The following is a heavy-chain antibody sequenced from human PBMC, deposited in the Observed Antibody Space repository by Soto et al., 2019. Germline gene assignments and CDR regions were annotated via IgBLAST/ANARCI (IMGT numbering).Heavy chain of an antibody. V-gene: IGHV3-15*01. CDR3: TTDHYCSSTTCPGAFDM. D-gene: IGHD2-2*01. J-gene: IGHJ3*02. CDR2: IKRKIDDGTT. Sequence: EVQLVESGGGLVEPGGSLRLSCAASGFTFTNVWMTWFRQAPGKGLEWVGRIKRKIDDGTTDYAAPVKGRFTISRDDSKNTLYLQMHSLKTEDTAVYYCTTDHYCSSTTCPGAFDMWGQGTMVTVSS. CDR1: GFTFTNVW.